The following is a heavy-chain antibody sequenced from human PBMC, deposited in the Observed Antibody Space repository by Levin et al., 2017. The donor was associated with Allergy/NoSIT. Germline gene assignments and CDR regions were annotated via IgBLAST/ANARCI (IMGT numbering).Heavy chain of an antibody. CDR2: ISSSSSYI. CDR1: GFTFSSYS. J-gene: IGHJ6*02. CDR3: ARGHIVVVPAALDYYYYGMDV. D-gene: IGHD2-2*01. V-gene: IGHV3-21*01. Sequence: GGSLRLSCAASGFTFSSYSMNWVRQAPGKGLEWVSSISSSSSYIYYADSVKGRFTISRDNAKNSLYLQMNSLRAEDTAVYYCARGHIVVVPAALDYYYYGMDVWGQGTTVTVSS.